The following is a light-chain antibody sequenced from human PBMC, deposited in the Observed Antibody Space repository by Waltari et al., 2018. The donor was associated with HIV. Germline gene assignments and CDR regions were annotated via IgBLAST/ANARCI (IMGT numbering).Light chain of an antibody. CDR1: RSNIGNNL. CDR2: SND. V-gene: IGLV1-44*01. J-gene: IGLJ1*01. CDR3: ASWDDKLKGYV. Sequence: GTISCSGSRSNIGNNLVNWYQHLPGAAPKLLIYSNDQRPSGVPDRISGSKSGTSASLAISGLQPEDEADYYCASWDDKLKGYVFGSGTKVTVL.